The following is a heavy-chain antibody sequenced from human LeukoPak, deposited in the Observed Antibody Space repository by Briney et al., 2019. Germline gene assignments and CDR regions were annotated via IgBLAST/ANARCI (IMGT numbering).Heavy chain of an antibody. CDR2: IRRKADGETT. Sequence: GGSLRLSCAASGFTFSNVWMSWVRQVPGKGLEWVGRIRRKADGETTDHAAPVKGRFTISRDDSKNTLYLQMNSLKTEDTAVYYCVTDLVIKGYFDYWGQGALVTVSS. J-gene: IGHJ4*02. CDR1: GFTFSNVW. D-gene: IGHD2-21*01. V-gene: IGHV3-15*01. CDR3: VTDLVIKGYFDY.